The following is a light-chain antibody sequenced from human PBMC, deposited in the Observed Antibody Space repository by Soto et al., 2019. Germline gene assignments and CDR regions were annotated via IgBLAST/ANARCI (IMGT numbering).Light chain of an antibody. CDR2: SAA. J-gene: IGKJ1*01. V-gene: IGKV1-17*01. CDR3: LQHHSHPWT. Sequence: DILMTQSPASLSASLGDRVTITCRASQGISNDLGWYQQKPGLAAKRLISSAATLQSGVPSRFRGSGSGTEFSLTISGLQTEDFANYCCLQHHSHPWTFGHGTKVDIK. CDR1: QGISND.